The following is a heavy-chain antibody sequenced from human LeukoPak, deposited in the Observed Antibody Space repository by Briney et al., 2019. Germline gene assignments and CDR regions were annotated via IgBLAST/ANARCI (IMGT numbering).Heavy chain of an antibody. D-gene: IGHD2-2*02. CDR3: ARILCSSITCYTGFDY. CDR1: GYTFTSYA. Sequence: GASVKVSCTASGYTFTSYAMHWVRQAPGQRLDWMGWINAANGNTKYSQKFQGRVTITRDTSASTVYMELSSLRSEDTAVYYCARILCSSITCYTGFDYWGQGTLVTVSS. V-gene: IGHV1-3*01. CDR2: INAANGNT. J-gene: IGHJ4*02.